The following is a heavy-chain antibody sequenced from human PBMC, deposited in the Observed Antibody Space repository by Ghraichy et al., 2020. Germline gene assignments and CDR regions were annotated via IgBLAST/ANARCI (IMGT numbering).Heavy chain of an antibody. CDR1: GYTFTSYY. Sequence: ASVKVSCKASGYTFTSYYMHWVRQAPGQGLEWMGIINPSGGSTSYAQKFQGRVTMTRDTSTSTVYMELSSLRSEDTAVYYCASASSGWYLGYYYYGMDVWGQGTTVTVSS. D-gene: IGHD6-19*01. CDR3: ASASSGWYLGYYYYGMDV. V-gene: IGHV1-46*01. CDR2: INPSGGST. J-gene: IGHJ6*02.